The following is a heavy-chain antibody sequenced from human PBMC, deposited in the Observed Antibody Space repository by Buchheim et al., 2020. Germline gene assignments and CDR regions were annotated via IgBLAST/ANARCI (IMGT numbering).Heavy chain of an antibody. CDR2: ISYDGSNK. D-gene: IGHD3-22*01. CDR1: GFTFSSYA. Sequence: QVQLVESGGGVVQPGRSLRLSCAASGFTFSSYAMHWVRQAPGKGLEWVAVISYDGSNKYYADSVKGRFTISRANSKNTLYLQMNSLRAEDTAVYYRARDPIKRIVVVMNSKNWYFDLWGRGTL. V-gene: IGHV3-30-3*01. CDR3: ARDPIKRIVVVMNSKNWYFDL. J-gene: IGHJ2*01.